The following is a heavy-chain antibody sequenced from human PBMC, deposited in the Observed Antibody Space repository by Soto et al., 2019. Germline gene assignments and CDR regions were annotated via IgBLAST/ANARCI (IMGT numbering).Heavy chain of an antibody. CDR1: GDTFTNYD. J-gene: IGHJ4*02. CDR3: ARGLMWELPT. CDR2: MNPKSGNK. D-gene: IGHD1-26*01. V-gene: IGHV1-8*02. Sequence: QVQLVQSGPEVKKIGASVKVSCKASGDTFTNYDINWVRQAPGKRLEWMGWMNPKSGNKGYPQKFQGRVTMTRNTSISTAYMELSSLRSEDTAIYYCARGLMWELPTWCQGTLVTVSS.